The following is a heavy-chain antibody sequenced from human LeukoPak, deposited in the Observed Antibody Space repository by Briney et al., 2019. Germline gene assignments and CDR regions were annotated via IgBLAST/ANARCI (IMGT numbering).Heavy chain of an antibody. V-gene: IGHV3-48*03. D-gene: IGHD4-17*01. Sequence: GGSLRLSCAASGFTFSSYEMNWVRQAPGKGLVWVSYISSSGSTIYYADSVKGRFTISRDKAKNSLYLQMNSLRAEDTAVYYCARAPRGGDYGRDYWSQGTLVTVSS. CDR3: ARAPRGGDYGRDY. J-gene: IGHJ4*02. CDR2: ISSSGSTI. CDR1: GFTFSSYE.